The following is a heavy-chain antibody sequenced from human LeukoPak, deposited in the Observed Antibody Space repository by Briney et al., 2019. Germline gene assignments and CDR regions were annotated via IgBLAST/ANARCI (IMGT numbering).Heavy chain of an antibody. CDR3: ARGLFQWPARIDY. CDR1: GGSINNYC. Sequence: SETLSLTCTVSGGSINNYCWSWIRQPPGKGLEWIGFFDNNGVTNYNPSLKSRVTISVDTSKNQVSLKLNSVTAADTAVYYCARGLFQWPARIDYWGQGTLVTVSS. J-gene: IGHJ4*02. V-gene: IGHV4-59*08. D-gene: IGHD6-19*01. CDR2: FDNNGVT.